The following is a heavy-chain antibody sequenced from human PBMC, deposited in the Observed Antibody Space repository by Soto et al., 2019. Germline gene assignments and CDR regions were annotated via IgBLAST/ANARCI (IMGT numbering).Heavy chain of an antibody. CDR1: GGSISIGDYY. CDR3: IGNNWNYSPISGYYYYGMDV. CDR2: IYYSGST. J-gene: IGHJ6*02. V-gene: IGHV4-30-4*01. Sequence: SSETLSLTCTVSGGSISIGDYYWRWIRQPPGKGLEWIGYIYYSGSTYYNPSLKSRVTISVDTSKNQFSLKLSSVTAADTAVYYCIGNNWNYSPISGYYYYGMDVWGQGTTVTVSS. D-gene: IGHD1-7*01.